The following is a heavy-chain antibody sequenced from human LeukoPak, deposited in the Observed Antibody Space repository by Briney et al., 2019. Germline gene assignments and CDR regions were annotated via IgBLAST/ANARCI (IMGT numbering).Heavy chain of an antibody. Sequence: GGSLRLPCAASGFAFSNYWLHWVRQAPGKGLEWVARINTHGSSTNYADSVKGRFTISRDNAKNALYLQMTSLSAEDTAVYYALAGYYYYYMDVWGKGTTVTVSS. CDR1: GFAFSNYW. CDR3: LAGYYYYYMDV. D-gene: IGHD6-13*01. V-gene: IGHV3-74*01. J-gene: IGHJ6*03. CDR2: INTHGSST.